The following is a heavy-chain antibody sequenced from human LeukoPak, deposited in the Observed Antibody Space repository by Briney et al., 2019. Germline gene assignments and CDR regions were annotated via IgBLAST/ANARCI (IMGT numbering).Heavy chain of an antibody. CDR3: AREGITIFGVVIPYHMDV. CDR1: GGSISSYY. CDR2: IYGSGGT. V-gene: IGHV4-4*07. J-gene: IGHJ6*03. D-gene: IGHD3-3*01. Sequence: SETLSLTRTDPGGSISSYYWSWIRQPAGKGLEWIGRIYGSGGTNYNSSLKSRVTMSADTSKNQFSLKLSSVTAADTAVYYCAREGITIFGVVIPYHMDVWGKGTTVTVSS.